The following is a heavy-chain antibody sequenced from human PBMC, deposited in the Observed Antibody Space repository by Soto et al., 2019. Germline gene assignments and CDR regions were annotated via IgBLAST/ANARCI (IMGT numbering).Heavy chain of an antibody. Sequence: GGSLRLSCAASGFTFSSYGMHWVRQAPGKGLEWVAVISYDGSNKYYADSVKGRFTISRDNSKNTLYLQMNSLRAEDTAVYYCAKGPSGFGELGDWFDPWGQGTLVTVSS. V-gene: IGHV3-30*18. CDR1: GFTFSSYG. CDR2: ISYDGSNK. CDR3: AKGPSGFGELGDWFDP. D-gene: IGHD3-10*01. J-gene: IGHJ5*02.